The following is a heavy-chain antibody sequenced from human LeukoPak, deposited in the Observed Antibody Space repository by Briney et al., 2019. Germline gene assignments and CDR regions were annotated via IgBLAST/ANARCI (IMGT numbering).Heavy chain of an antibody. V-gene: IGHV3-48*03. CDR2: ISSSGSTI. D-gene: IGHD4-17*01. Sequence: GGSLRLSCAASGFIFSSYEMNWVRQAPGKGLEWVSYISSSGSTIYYADSVKGRFTISRDNAKNSLYLQMNSLRAEDTAVYYCARGVGDYGYYFDYWGQGTLVTVSS. CDR3: ARGVGDYGYYFDY. CDR1: GFIFSSYE. J-gene: IGHJ4*02.